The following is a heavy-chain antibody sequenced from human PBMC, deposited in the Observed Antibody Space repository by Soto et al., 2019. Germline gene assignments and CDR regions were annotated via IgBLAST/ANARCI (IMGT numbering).Heavy chain of an antibody. CDR2: ISSSGSTI. V-gene: IGHV3-11*01. CDR3: ARDLVSILSDAFDI. D-gene: IGHD3-10*01. J-gene: IGHJ3*02. CDR1: GFTFSDYY. Sequence: GGSLRLSCAASGFTFSDYYMSWIRQAPGKGLEWVSYISSSGSTIYYADSVKGRFTISRDNAKNSLYLQMNSLRAEDTAVYYCARDLVSILSDAFDIWGQGTMVTVSS.